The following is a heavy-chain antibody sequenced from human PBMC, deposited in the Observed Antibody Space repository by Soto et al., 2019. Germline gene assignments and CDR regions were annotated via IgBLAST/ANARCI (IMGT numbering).Heavy chain of an antibody. J-gene: IGHJ5*02. D-gene: IGHD1-26*01. CDR1: GYTFTSYG. Sequence: ASVKVSCKASGYTFTSYGISWVRQAPGQGLEWMGWISAYNGNTNYAQKLQGRVTMTTDTSTSTAYMELRSLRSDDTAVYYCASRARSKGYNRFDPWGQGTLVTVYS. CDR2: ISAYNGNT. CDR3: ASRARSKGYNRFDP. V-gene: IGHV1-18*01.